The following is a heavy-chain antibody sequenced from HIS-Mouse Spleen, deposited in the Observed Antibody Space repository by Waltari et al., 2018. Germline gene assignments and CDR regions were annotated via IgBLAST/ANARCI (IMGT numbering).Heavy chain of an antibody. CDR1: GFTFGSYS. V-gene: IGHV3-21*01. CDR3: ASLYYDILTGYYRDY. Sequence: EVQLVESGGGLVKPGGSLRLSCAASGFTFGSYSMNWVRQVPGKGLEWVSSISSSSSYIYYADSVKGRFTISRDNAKNSLYLQMNSLRAEDTAVYYCASLYYDILTGYYRDYWGQGTLVTVSS. D-gene: IGHD3-9*01. CDR2: ISSSSSYI. J-gene: IGHJ4*02.